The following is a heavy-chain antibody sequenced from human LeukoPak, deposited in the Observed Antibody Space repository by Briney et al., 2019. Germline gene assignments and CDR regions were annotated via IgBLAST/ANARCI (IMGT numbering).Heavy chain of an antibody. V-gene: IGHV1-2*02. CDR3: AREGSTGRPGGY. J-gene: IGHJ4*02. Sequence: ASVKVSCKASGYTFTDYYIHWVRQAPGQGLEWMGWINPNSGGTSYAQKFQGGVTMTRDTSINTAYMELNTLRSDDTAVYYCAREGSTGRPGGYWGQGTLVTVSS. D-gene: IGHD1-26*01. CDR2: INPNSGGT. CDR1: GYTFTDYY.